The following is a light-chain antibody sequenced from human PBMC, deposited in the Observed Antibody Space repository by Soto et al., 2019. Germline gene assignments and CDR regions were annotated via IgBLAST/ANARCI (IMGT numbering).Light chain of an antibody. CDR1: SSNIGSNY. Sequence: QSVLTQPPSASGTPGQRVTISCSGSSSNIGSNYVYWYQQLPGTAPKLLIYRSNQRPSGVPDRFSGSKSGTSASLAISGLRSEDEADYYCAAWDDSLSGSYVFGTGTKATVL. V-gene: IGLV1-47*01. CDR3: AAWDDSLSGSYV. CDR2: RSN. J-gene: IGLJ1*01.